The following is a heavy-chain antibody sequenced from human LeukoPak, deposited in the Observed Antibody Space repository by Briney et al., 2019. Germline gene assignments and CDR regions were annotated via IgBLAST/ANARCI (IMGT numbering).Heavy chain of an antibody. CDR3: AREEAGWSETNFDY. CDR2: ISSSSSYI. V-gene: IGHV3-21*01. J-gene: IGHJ4*02. Sequence: NSGGSLRLSCSASGFTFSTYWMSWVRQAPGKGLEWVSSISSSSSYIYYADSVKGRFTISRDNAKNSLYLQMNSLRAEDTTVYYCAREEAGWSETNFDYWGQGTLVTVSS. CDR1: GFTFSTYW. D-gene: IGHD6-19*01.